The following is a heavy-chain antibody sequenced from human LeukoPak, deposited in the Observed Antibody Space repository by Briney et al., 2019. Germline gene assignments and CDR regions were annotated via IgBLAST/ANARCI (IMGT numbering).Heavy chain of an antibody. CDR2: ISGSGGST. CDR1: GFTFSDYP. Sequence: PGGSLRLSCAASGFTFSDYPMNWVRQTPGKGLEWVSAISGSGGSTYYADSVKGRFTISRDNSKNTLYLQMNSLRAEDTAVYYCAKAPMITSFDYWGQGTLVTVSS. CDR3: AKAPMITSFDY. V-gene: IGHV3-23*01. D-gene: IGHD3-16*01. J-gene: IGHJ4*02.